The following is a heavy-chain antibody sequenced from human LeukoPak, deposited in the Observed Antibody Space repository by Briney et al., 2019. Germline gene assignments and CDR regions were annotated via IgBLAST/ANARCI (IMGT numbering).Heavy chain of an antibody. D-gene: IGHD6-19*01. CDR1: GFTFSSYA. CDR3: AKGLGAVAGEAFDI. J-gene: IGHJ3*02. CDR2: ISGSGGSK. Sequence: PGGSLRLSCAASGFTFSSYAMSWVRPAPGKGLEWVSLISGSGGSKYYADSVKGRFTISRDNSKKTMYLQMNSLRAEDTAVYCCAKGLGAVAGEAFDIWGQGTTVTVSS. V-gene: IGHV3-23*01.